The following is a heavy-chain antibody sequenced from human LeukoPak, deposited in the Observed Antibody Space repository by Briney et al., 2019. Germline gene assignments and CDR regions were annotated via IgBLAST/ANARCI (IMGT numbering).Heavy chain of an antibody. J-gene: IGHJ4*02. CDR3: ARHAQDTAMVIPLYYFDF. V-gene: IGHV4-59*08. CDR2: IYYSGST. CDR1: GGSISSYY. Sequence: SETLSLTCTVSGGSISSYYWSWIRQPPGKGLEWIGYIYYSGSTKYNPSLKSRVTISVDTSKTQFSLKLSSVTAADTAMYYCARHAQDTAMVIPLYYFDFWGQGTLVTVSS. D-gene: IGHD5-18*01.